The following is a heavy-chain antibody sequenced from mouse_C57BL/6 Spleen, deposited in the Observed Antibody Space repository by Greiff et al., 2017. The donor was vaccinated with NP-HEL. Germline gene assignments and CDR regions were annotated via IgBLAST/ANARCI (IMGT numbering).Heavy chain of an antibody. CDR3: ARYDGYYWYFDV. Sequence: EVKLQESGPELVKPGASVKISCKASGYSFTGYYMNWVKQSPEKSLEWIGEINPSTGGTTYNQKFKAKATLTVDKSSSTAYMQLKSLTSEDSAVYYCARYDGYYWYFDVWGTGTTVTVSS. V-gene: IGHV1-42*01. J-gene: IGHJ1*03. D-gene: IGHD2-3*01. CDR1: GYSFTGYY. CDR2: INPSTGGT.